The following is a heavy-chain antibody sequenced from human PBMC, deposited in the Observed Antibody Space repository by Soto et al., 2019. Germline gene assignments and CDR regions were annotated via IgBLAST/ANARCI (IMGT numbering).Heavy chain of an antibody. CDR3: VRVVAIPGYPDN. D-gene: IGHD5-12*01. V-gene: IGHV1-69*12. CDR2: IVPIVDTS. Sequence: QVQLVQSGAEVRQPASSVKVSCKTSGGTFSSYAISWVRQAPGQGLEWMGGIVPIVDTSTYAQKFQGRVTITADDSTSTVYMELSSLRSDDTAVYYCVRVVAIPGYPDNWGQGTLVTVPQ. CDR1: GGTFSSYA. J-gene: IGHJ4*02.